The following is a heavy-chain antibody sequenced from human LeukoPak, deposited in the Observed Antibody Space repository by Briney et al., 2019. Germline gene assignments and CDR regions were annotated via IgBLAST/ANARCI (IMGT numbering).Heavy chain of an antibody. CDR2: IYYSGST. V-gene: IGHV4-59*08. CDR3: AGKYYYDISGYFYVDY. Sequence: PSETLSLTCAVSGGSISGYYWSWIRQSPDKGLEWIGYIYYSGSTYYNPSLRSRVTISVDTSKNQFSLKLRSVTAADTAVYYCAGKYYYDISGYFYVDYWGQGTLVTVSS. J-gene: IGHJ4*02. D-gene: IGHD3-22*01. CDR1: GGSISGYY.